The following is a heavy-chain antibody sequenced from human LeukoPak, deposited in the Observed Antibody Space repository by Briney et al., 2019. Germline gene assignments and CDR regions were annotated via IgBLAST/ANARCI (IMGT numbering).Heavy chain of an antibody. CDR1: GGSISSYY. CDR2: IYTSGST. D-gene: IGHD4-17*01. J-gene: IGHJ6*03. Sequence: SETLSLTCTVSGGSISSYYWSWIRQPAGKGLEWIGRIYTSGSTNYNPSPKSRVTMSVDTSKNQFSLKLSSVTAADTAVYYCARSTEGYYYYYMDVWGKGTTVTISS. CDR3: ARSTEGYYYYYMDV. V-gene: IGHV4-4*07.